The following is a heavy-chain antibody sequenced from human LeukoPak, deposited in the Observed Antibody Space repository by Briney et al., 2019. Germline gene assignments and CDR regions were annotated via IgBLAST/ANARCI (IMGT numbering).Heavy chain of an antibody. CDR1: EFIVSINY. D-gene: IGHD3-22*01. CDR2: IKRKSDGGTT. CDR3: TTELDIRPNHY. Sequence: GGSLRLSCAASEFIVSINYMTWVRQAPGKGLEWVGRIKRKSDGGTTDYAAPVKGRFTISRDDSKNTLYLQMNSLKSEDTAVYYCTTELDIRPNHYWGQGTLVTVSS. V-gene: IGHV3-15*01. J-gene: IGHJ4*02.